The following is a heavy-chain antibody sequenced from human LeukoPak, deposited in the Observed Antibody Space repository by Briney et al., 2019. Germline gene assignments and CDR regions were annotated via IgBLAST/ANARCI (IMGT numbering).Heavy chain of an antibody. CDR3: TRGRTVAATEVPPSDP. V-gene: IGHV1-2*02. D-gene: IGHD6-19*01. CDR2: INPNDGAA. Sequence: APVKVSCKASGYMFTDHYMHWVRQAPGQGLEWMGWINPNDGAAKYAQNFQGRVTMSSETSISTAYMVVSSLRADDTAVYYWTRGRTVAATEVPPSDPWGQGTLVTVSS. J-gene: IGHJ5*02. CDR1: GYMFTDHY.